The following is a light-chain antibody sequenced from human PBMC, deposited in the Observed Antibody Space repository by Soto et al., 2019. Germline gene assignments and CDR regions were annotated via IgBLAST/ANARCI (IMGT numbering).Light chain of an antibody. CDR1: QSVTTN. V-gene: IGKV3-15*01. Sequence: EIVMTQSPATLSVCPGERATLSCRASQSVTTNLAWYQHKPGQAPRLIIYGASTRANGVPARFSGSASGTEFTLTISSLQSEDFAVYYCQQYNNWPPITFGQGTRLEIK. CDR2: GAS. CDR3: QQYNNWPPIT. J-gene: IGKJ5*01.